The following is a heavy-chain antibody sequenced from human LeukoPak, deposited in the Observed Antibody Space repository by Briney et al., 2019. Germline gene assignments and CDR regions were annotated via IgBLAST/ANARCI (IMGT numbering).Heavy chain of an antibody. Sequence: PSETLSLTCSVSGYSIRSGYQWGWIRQAPGKGLEWIGSINYSGRTYDNPSLKSRVTISIDTSKNQIFLKLSSTTAADTAVDYCARNKYYYGSGNYGVPNWFVPWGQGALVTVSS. D-gene: IGHD3-10*01. CDR2: INYSGRT. J-gene: IGHJ5*02. CDR3: ARNKYYYGSGNYGVPNWFVP. V-gene: IGHV4-38-2*01. CDR1: GYSIRSGYQ.